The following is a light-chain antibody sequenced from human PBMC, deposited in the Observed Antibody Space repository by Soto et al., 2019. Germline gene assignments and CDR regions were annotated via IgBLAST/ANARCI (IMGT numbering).Light chain of an antibody. Sequence: EVVLTQSPGTLSLSPGESATRSCRASQSVSNKYLAWYQQKPGQAPRLLIFGSSDRATGIPDRFSGSGSGTDFTLTISRLEPEDFAVYYCQQYGSSPPYTFGQGTKLEIK. CDR3: QQYGSSPPYT. V-gene: IGKV3-20*01. CDR2: GSS. CDR1: QSVSNKY. J-gene: IGKJ2*01.